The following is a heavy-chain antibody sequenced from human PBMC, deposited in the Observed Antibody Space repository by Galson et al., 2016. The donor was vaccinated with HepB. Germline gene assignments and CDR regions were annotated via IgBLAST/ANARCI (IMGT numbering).Heavy chain of an antibody. Sequence: SETLSLTCTVSGGSISTDYWTWIRQAPGRGLEWIGYVFHNGRTDYNPSLKSRVTISVDTSKKQFSLKVSSVTAADTAVYYCARDVGYYGPDNYESYYYIMDVWGQGTPVTVSS. CDR1: GGSISTDY. J-gene: IGHJ6*02. D-gene: IGHD3-10*01. V-gene: IGHV4-59*01. CDR3: ARDVGYYGPDNYESYYYIMDV. CDR2: VFHNGRT.